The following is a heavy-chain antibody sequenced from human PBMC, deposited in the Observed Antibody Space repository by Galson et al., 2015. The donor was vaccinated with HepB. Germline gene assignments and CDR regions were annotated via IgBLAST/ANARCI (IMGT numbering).Heavy chain of an antibody. CDR3: ATFPVGGAVAGTSY. J-gene: IGHJ4*02. CDR2: INAGNGNT. CDR1: GYTFTSYA. V-gene: IGHV1-3*01. D-gene: IGHD6-19*01. Sequence: SVKVSCKASGYTFTSYAMHWVRQAPGQRLEWMGWINAGNGNTKYSQKFQGRVTITRDTSASTAYMELSSLRSEDTAVYYCATFPVGGAVAGTSYWGQGTLVTVSS.